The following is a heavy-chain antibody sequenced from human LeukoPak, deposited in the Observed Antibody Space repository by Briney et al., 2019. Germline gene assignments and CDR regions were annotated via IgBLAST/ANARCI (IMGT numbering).Heavy chain of an antibody. D-gene: IGHD3-10*01. Sequence: ASVKVSCKASGYTFTSYGISGVRQAPGQGLEWMGWISAYNGNTNYAQKLQGRVTMTTDTSTSTAYMELRSLRSDDTAVYYCAKHSYGSGSYYWVGPYLDYWGQGTLVTVSS. J-gene: IGHJ4*02. CDR3: AKHSYGSGSYYWVGPYLDY. V-gene: IGHV1-18*01. CDR2: ISAYNGNT. CDR1: GYTFTSYG.